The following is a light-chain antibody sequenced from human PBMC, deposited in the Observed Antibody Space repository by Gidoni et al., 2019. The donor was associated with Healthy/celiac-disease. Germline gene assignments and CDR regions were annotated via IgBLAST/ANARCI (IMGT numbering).Light chain of an antibody. Sequence: SYALTQPPSVSVSPGQTARITCSGVALPKNYAYWYQQKPGQAPVLVIYKASERPSGIPERFSGSSSGTTVTLTISGVQAEDEADYYCQSADSSGTYVVFGGGTKLTVL. CDR3: QSADSSGTYVV. J-gene: IGLJ2*01. CDR2: KAS. V-gene: IGLV3-25*03. CDR1: ALPKNY.